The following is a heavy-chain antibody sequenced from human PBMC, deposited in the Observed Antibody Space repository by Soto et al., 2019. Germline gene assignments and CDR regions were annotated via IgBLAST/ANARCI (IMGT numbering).Heavy chain of an antibody. CDR2: IWYDGSVQ. CDR3: SRGMGATNLYAVDV. Sequence: QVQLVESGGGVVQPGKSLRLSCAASGFTFSNCGMHWVRQAPGKGLEWVAVIWYDGSVQFYADSVKGRFIISRDNSKNTVDVQMNSLKGEDTAGYYCSRGMGATNLYAVDVWGQGTTVTVSS. J-gene: IGHJ6*02. CDR1: GFTFSNCG. V-gene: IGHV3-33*01. D-gene: IGHD1-26*01.